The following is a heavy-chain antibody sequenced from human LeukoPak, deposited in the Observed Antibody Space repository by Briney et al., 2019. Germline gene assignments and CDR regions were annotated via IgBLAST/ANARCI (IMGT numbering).Heavy chain of an antibody. CDR2: INHRGST. J-gene: IGHJ1*01. V-gene: IGHV4-34*01. CDR3: ARWGPMVRGVIFQH. Sequence: SETLSLTCAVYGGSFSGYYWSWIRQPPGKGLEWIGEINHRGSTNYNPSLKSRVTISVDTSKNQFSLKLSSVTAADTAVYYCARWGPMVRGVIFQHWGQGTLVTVSA. CDR1: GGSFSGYY. D-gene: IGHD3-10*01.